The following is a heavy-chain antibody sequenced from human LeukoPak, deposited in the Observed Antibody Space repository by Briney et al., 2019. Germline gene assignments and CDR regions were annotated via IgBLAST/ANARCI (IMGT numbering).Heavy chain of an antibody. CDR3: ARDLVVADAFDY. D-gene: IGHD2-15*01. J-gene: IGHJ4*02. V-gene: IGHV4-4*07. CDR2: IYTSGST. CDR1: GGSISSYY. Sequence: SETLSLTCTVSGGSISSYYWSWIRQPAGKGLEWIGRIYTSGSTNYNPSLKSRGTMSVDTSKNQFSLKLSSVTAADTAVYYCARDLVVADAFDYWGQGTLVTVSS.